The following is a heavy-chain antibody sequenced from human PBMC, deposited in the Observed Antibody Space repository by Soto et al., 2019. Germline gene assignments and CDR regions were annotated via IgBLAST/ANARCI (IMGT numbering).Heavy chain of an antibody. V-gene: IGHV4-59*12. CDR3: ARTGKFYYYDMSGLPFDP. CDR2: IYHLGTT. Sequence: SETLSVTCTVAGGSISSYDWSWIRKTPGKGLEWIGYIYHLGTTNYNPSLKRRVSISLDKSKNQFSLKLTSVTAADTAVYFCARTGKFYYYDMSGLPFDPWGPGVLVTVSS. CDR1: GGSISSYD. D-gene: IGHD3-22*01. J-gene: IGHJ5*02.